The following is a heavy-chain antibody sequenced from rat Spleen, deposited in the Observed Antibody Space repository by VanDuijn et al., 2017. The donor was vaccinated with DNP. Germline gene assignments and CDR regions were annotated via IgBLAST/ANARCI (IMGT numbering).Heavy chain of an antibody. CDR2: ISYDGGNT. Sequence: EVQLVESDGGLVQPGRSLKLSCAVSGFTFSDYYMAWVRQAPTKGLEWVASISYDGGNTYYRDSVKGRFTISRDNAKSTLYLQMDSLRSEDTAAYYCVSRPPPTRGPFDYWGQGVTVTVSS. J-gene: IGHJ2*01. D-gene: IGHD1-4*01. CDR1: GFTFSDYY. V-gene: IGHV5-20*01. CDR3: VSRPPPTRGPFDY.